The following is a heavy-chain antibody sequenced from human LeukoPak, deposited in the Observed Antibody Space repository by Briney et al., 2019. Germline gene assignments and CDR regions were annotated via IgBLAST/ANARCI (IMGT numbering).Heavy chain of an antibody. D-gene: IGHD6-19*01. CDR3: ARASGRTVATTDTLGARQALKYYYYVDV. CDR2: THHSGNT. V-gene: IGHV4-59*12. CDR1: GFTFSSYT. J-gene: IGHJ6*03. Sequence: GSLRLSCVASGFTFSSYTMNWVRQPPGKGLEWIGYTHHSGNTLYNPSLKSRVTTSVDTSKNQFSLSLSSVTAADTAVYYCARASGRTVATTDTLGARQALKYYYYVDVWGKGTTVTVSS.